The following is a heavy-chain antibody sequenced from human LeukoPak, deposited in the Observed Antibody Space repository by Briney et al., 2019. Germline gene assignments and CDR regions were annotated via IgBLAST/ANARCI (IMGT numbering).Heavy chain of an antibody. V-gene: IGHV5-51*01. Sequence: GESLKIPCKGSGYSFTSYWIGWVRQMPGKGLEWMGIIYPGDSDTRYSPSFQGQVTISADKSISTAYLQWSSLKASDTAMYYCARRRYCSSTSCRNWFDPWGQGTLVTVSS. CDR3: ARRRYCSSTSCRNWFDP. J-gene: IGHJ5*02. CDR2: IYPGDSDT. D-gene: IGHD2-2*01. CDR1: GYSFTSYW.